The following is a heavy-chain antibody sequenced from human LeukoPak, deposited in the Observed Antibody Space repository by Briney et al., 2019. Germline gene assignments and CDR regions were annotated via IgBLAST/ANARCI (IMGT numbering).Heavy chain of an antibody. CDR1: GGSISSSSYY. J-gene: IGHJ3*01. CDR3: ARAGVAGPPPV. Sequence: SETLSLTCTVSGGSISSSSYYWGWIRQPPGKGLEWIGSIYYSGSTYYNPSLKSRVTISVDTSKNQFSLNLSSVTAADTAVYYCARAGVAGPPPVWGQGTMVTVSS. CDR2: IYYSGST. D-gene: IGHD6-19*01. V-gene: IGHV4-39*07.